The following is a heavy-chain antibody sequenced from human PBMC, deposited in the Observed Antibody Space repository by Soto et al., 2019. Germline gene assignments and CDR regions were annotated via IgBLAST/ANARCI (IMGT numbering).Heavy chain of an antibody. CDR1: GYSFYNSG. J-gene: IGHJ5*02. CDR2: ISVYSGYA. Sequence: ASVKVSCKTSGYSFYNSGISWVRQAPGQGLEWMGWISVYSGYAHYAQKFQGRVIMTADTFTSTPYMELRGLRSDDTAMYYCSKNGTTWFAAWGQGTLVTVSS. CDR3: SKNGTTWFAA. V-gene: IGHV1-18*01. D-gene: IGHD1-1*01.